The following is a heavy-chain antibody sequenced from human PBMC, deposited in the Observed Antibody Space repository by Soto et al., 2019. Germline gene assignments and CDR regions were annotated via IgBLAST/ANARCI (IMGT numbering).Heavy chain of an antibody. D-gene: IGHD3-22*01. Sequence: QVQLQESGPGLVKPSQTLSLTCTVSGGSISSGDYYWSWIRQPPGKGLEWIGYIYYSGSTYYNPSLKSRVTISVDTSKNQFSLKLSSGTAADTAVYYCARARNYYDSSGYYVGDAFDIWGQGTMVTVSS. CDR2: IYYSGST. J-gene: IGHJ3*02. V-gene: IGHV4-30-4*01. CDR3: ARARNYYDSSGYYVGDAFDI. CDR1: GGSISSGDYY.